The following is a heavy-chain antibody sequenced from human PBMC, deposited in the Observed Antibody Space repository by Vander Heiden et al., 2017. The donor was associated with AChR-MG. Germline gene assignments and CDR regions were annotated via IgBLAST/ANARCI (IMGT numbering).Heavy chain of an antibody. CDR2: IYSSGST. CDR1: GGSISSRPYY. J-gene: IGHJ4*02. CDR3: ARSPPPVAGNFDY. D-gene: IGHD6-19*01. V-gene: IGHV4-31*03. Sequence: QVQLQESGPGLVKPSQPLSLTCTVSGGSISSRPYYWNWIRQHPGKGLEWIGYIYSSGSTYYNPSLKSRVTISVDTSKNQFSLRVSSVTAADTAVYYCARSPPPVAGNFDYWGQGILVTVSS.